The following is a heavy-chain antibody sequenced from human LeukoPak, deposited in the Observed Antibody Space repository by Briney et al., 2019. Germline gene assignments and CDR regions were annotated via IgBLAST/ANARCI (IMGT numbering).Heavy chain of an antibody. D-gene: IGHD5-12*01. Sequence: GRSLRLSCAASGFTFSSYGMHWVRQAPGKGLEWVAVISYDGSNKYYADSVKGRFTISRDNSKNTLYLQMNSLRAEDTAVYYCAKDQYSGYDSGGYWGQGTLVTVSS. J-gene: IGHJ4*02. CDR1: GFTFSSYG. V-gene: IGHV3-30*18. CDR2: ISYDGSNK. CDR3: AKDQYSGYDSGGY.